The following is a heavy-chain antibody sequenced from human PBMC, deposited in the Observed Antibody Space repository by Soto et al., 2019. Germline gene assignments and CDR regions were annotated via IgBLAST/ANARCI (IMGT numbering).Heavy chain of an antibody. CDR3: AKDQEFGSRSYETWMDV. CDR2: VSGSGRRT. Sequence: EVQLLQSGGGSVRPGGSLTLSCEASGSSISTYPMNWIRQAPGKGLEWVSTVSGSGRRTYYADPVKGRFTVSRDNSQNTELMHMSGLRSDDRATYFCAKDQEFGSRSYETWMDVWGQGTTVVVSS. CDR1: GSSISTYP. D-gene: IGHD3-10*01. V-gene: IGHV3-23*01. J-gene: IGHJ6*02.